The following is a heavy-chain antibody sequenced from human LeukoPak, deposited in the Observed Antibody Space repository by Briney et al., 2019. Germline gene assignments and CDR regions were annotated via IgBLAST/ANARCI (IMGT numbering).Heavy chain of an antibody. CDR1: GFTVSSNY. J-gene: IGHJ4*02. V-gene: IGHV3-53*01. CDR3: ARDGIVGATHVYFDY. CDR2: IYSGGST. Sequence: GGSLRLSCAASGFTVSSNYMSWVRQAPGKGLEWVSVIYSGGSTYYAASVKGRFTTSRDNSKNTLYLQMNSLRAEDTAVYYCARDGIVGATHVYFDYWGQGTLVTVSS. D-gene: IGHD1-26*01.